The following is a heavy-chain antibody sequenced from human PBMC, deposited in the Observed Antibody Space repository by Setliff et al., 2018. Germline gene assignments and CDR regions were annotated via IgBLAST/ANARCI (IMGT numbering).Heavy chain of an antibody. V-gene: IGHV4-59*01. CDR1: GGSISDYY. Sequence: PSETLSLTCTVSGGSISDYYWSWIRQAPGKGLEWIGYIYYSGSTNYNPSLKSRVTISVDTSKNQFSLKLSSVTAADTAVYYCARSYSGYDTWGQGTLVTVSS. CDR3: ARSYSGYDT. J-gene: IGHJ5*02. D-gene: IGHD5-12*01. CDR2: IYYSGST.